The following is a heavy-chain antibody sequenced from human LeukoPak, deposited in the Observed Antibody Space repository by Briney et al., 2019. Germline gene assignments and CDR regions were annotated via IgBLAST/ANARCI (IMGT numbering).Heavy chain of an antibody. J-gene: IGHJ4*02. Sequence: SVKVSCKASGGTFSSYAISWVRQAPGQGLEWMGRIIPIFGTANYAQKFQGRVTMTRDTSISTAYMELSRLRSDDTAVYYCARDLYYYGSGSYYFDYWGQGTLVTVSS. D-gene: IGHD3-10*01. CDR3: ARDLYYYGSGSYYFDY. V-gene: IGHV1-69*05. CDR2: IIPIFGTA. CDR1: GGTFSSYA.